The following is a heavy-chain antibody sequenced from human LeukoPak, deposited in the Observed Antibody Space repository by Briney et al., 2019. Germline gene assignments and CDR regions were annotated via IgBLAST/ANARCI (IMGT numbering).Heavy chain of an antibody. CDR1: GFTFSIYA. CDR2: ISGSGGGT. V-gene: IGHV3-23*01. D-gene: IGHD5-18*01. Sequence: GGSLRLSCAASGFTFSIYAMSWVRQAPGKGLEWVSTISGSGGGTHYAASVTGRSTISRDNSKNTLNLQMNSLRAEDTAVYYCVRGYSYGWFDPWGKGTLVTVSS. CDR3: VRGYSYGWFDP. J-gene: IGHJ5*02.